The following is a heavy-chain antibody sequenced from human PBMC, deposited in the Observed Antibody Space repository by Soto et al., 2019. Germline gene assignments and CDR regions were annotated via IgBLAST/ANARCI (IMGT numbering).Heavy chain of an antibody. CDR1: GFSVSSNY. V-gene: IGHV3-53*05. CDR2: IYSGGDT. J-gene: IGHJ4*02. CDR3: ARDTFSQYSHDTSGFQK. D-gene: IGHD3-22*01. Sequence: PGVSLRLSCAASGFSVSSNYMNWVRQAPGKGLEWLSVIYSGGDTHYADSVKGRFSVSRDNSENRVYLEMKSLRVEDTAIYYCARDTFSQYSHDTSGFQKWGLGTLVTSPQ.